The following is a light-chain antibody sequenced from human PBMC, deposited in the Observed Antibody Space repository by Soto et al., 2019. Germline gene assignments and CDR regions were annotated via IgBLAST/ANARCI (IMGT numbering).Light chain of an antibody. J-gene: IGKJ4*01. CDR3: QQRSNSASP. CDR1: QSVSGY. Sequence: EIVLTQSPATLSLSPGNRATLSCRASQSVSGYLAWYQQKPGQAPRLLIYDASNRATGIPARFSGSGSGTDCTLTITSLEPEDFAFYYCQQRSNSASPFGGGTKVEI. V-gene: IGKV3-11*01. CDR2: DAS.